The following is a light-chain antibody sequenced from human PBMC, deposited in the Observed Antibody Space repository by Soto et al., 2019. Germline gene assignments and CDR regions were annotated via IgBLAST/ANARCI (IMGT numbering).Light chain of an antibody. CDR1: QSVSSSY. J-gene: IGKJ1*01. Sequence: EIVLTQSPGTLSLSPGERATLSCRASQSVSSSYLAWYQQKPGQAPRLLIYGASSRAPGIPDRFSGSGSGTDFTLPISRLEPEDFAVYYCQQYGSSPPWTFGQGTKVEIK. CDR3: QQYGSSPPWT. CDR2: GAS. V-gene: IGKV3-20*01.